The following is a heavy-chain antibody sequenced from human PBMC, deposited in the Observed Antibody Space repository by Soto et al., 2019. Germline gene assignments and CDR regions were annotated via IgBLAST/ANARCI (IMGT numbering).Heavy chain of an antibody. CDR1: GFTFSSYG. CDR2: ISYDGSNK. D-gene: IGHD6-19*01. CDR3: EKPRWLFFSSYDDHRAVRDV. V-gene: IGHV3-30*18. Sequence: PGGALILSCAASGFTFSSYGMHWVRQAPGKGLEWVAVISYDGSNKYYADSVKGRFTISRDNSKNTLYLQMNSLRAEDTAVYYCEKPRWLFFSSYDDHRAVRDVGAKGPT. J-gene: IGHJ6*03.